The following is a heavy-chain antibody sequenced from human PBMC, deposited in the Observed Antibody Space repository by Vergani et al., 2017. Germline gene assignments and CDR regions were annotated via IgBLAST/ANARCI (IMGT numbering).Heavy chain of an antibody. J-gene: IGHJ4*02. CDR3: ATNGGDYDFDY. V-gene: IGHV1-18*01. Sequence: QVQLVQSGAEVKKPGASVRVSCKASGYTFTNYVISWVRQAPGQGIEWMGWISAYNGYTNYAQKLQGRVTMTTDTSTSTAYMELRSLSSDDTAVYYCATNGGDYDFDYWGQGTLVTVSS. D-gene: IGHD4-17*01. CDR1: GYTFTNYV. CDR2: ISAYNGYT.